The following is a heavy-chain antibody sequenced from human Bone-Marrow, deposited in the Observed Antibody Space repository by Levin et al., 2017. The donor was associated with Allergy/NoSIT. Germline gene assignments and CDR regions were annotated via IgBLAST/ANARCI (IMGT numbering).Heavy chain of an antibody. D-gene: IGHD3-10*01. V-gene: IGHV1-18*01. J-gene: IGHJ6*02. Sequence: KISCKASGYTFTSYGISWVRQAPGQGLEWMGWISAYNGNTNYAQKLQGRVTMTTDTSTSTAYMELRSLRSDDTAVYYCARVGFRGVLYGMDVWGQGTTVTVSS. CDR3: ARVGFRGVLYGMDV. CDR1: GYTFTSYG. CDR2: ISAYNGNT.